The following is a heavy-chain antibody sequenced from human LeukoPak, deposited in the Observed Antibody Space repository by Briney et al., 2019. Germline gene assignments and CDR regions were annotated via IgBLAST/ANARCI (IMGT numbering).Heavy chain of an antibody. Sequence: ASVKVSCKASGYTFTSYGISWVRQAPGQGLEWMGWISAYSGNTNYAQKLQGRVTMTTDTSTSTAYMELRSPRSDDTAVYYCARRYSYGFVYYYYGMDVWGQGTTVTVSS. D-gene: IGHD5-18*01. CDR1: GYTFTSYG. J-gene: IGHJ6*02. CDR2: ISAYSGNT. V-gene: IGHV1-18*01. CDR3: ARRYSYGFVYYYYGMDV.